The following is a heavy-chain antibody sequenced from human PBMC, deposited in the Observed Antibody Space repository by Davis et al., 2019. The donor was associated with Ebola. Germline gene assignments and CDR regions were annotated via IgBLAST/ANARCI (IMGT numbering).Heavy chain of an antibody. CDR2: IYYSGST. J-gene: IGHJ4*02. D-gene: IGHD3-3*01. V-gene: IGHV4-59*01. Sequence: PSETLSLTCTVSGGSISSYYWSWIRQLPGKGLEWIGSIYYSGSTYYNPSLKSRVTISVDTSKNQFSLKLSSVTAADTAVYYCARVSRRSGPPPMAHFDYWGQGTLVTVSS. CDR1: GGSISSYY. CDR3: ARVSRRSGPPPMAHFDY.